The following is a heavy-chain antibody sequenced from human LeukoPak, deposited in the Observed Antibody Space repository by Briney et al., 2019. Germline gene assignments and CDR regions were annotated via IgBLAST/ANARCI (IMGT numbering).Heavy chain of an antibody. V-gene: IGHV4-39*01. D-gene: IGHD1-26*01. Sequence: KPSETLSLTCTVSGGSISSSSYYWGWIRQPPGKGLEWIGSIHYSGSTYDNPSLKSRVTISVDTSKNQFSLKLSSVTAADTAVYYCAGFRGWELLGRVDYWGQGTLVTVSS. J-gene: IGHJ4*02. CDR2: IHYSGST. CDR3: AGFRGWELLGRVDY. CDR1: GGSISSSSYY.